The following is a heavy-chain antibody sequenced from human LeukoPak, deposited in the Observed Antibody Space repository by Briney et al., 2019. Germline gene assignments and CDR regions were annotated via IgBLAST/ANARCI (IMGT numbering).Heavy chain of an antibody. CDR2: INPSAGTT. CDR3: ARDGDHSSSSLSWFDP. CDR1: GYTFTSYY. V-gene: IGHV1-46*01. D-gene: IGHD6-6*01. Sequence: ASVKVSCKASGYTFTSYYMHWVRQAPGQGLEWMGIINPSAGTTTYAQKFQGRVTMTSDMSTSTAYMELSSLRSEDTAVYYCARDGDHSSSSLSWFDPWGQGTLVTVSS. J-gene: IGHJ5*02.